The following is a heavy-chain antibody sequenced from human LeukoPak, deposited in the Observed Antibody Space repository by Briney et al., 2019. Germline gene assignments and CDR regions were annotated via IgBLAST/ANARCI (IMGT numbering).Heavy chain of an antibody. CDR3: ARTTIFHRTFDY. Sequence: PGGSLRLSCAASGFTVSNNYMSWVRQAPGKGLEWVSVIYSGGSTYYADSVKGRFTISRDNSKNTLYLQMNSLRAEDTAVYYCARTTIFHRTFDYWGQGTLVTVSS. CDR2: IYSGGST. D-gene: IGHD1-14*01. CDR1: GFTVSNNY. J-gene: IGHJ4*02. V-gene: IGHV3-53*01.